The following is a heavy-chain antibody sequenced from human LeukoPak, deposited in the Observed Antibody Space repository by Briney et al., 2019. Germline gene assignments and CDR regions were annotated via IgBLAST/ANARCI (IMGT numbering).Heavy chain of an antibody. D-gene: IGHD2-8*01. CDR2: INWNGGST. Sequence: GGSLRLSCAASGFTFDDYGMSWVRRAPGKGLEWVSGINWNGGSTGYADSVKGRFTISRDSAKNSLYLQMNSLRAEDTALYYCARLKLMVAPDYWGQGTLVTVSS. J-gene: IGHJ4*02. CDR1: GFTFDDYG. V-gene: IGHV3-20*04. CDR3: ARLKLMVAPDY.